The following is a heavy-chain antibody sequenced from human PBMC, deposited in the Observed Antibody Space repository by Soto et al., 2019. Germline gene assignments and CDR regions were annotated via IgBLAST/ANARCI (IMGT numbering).Heavy chain of an antibody. CDR2: HYSGGST. Sequence: QPGGSLRLSCAISGFSVSSNYLSWVRQAPGKGLEWVSVHYSGGSTYYADSVQGRFTISRDKSNNTLYLQMRRVGAEDTAVYFCARHRHPRGTVGATSPLDPWGQGTQVTVSS. CDR3: ARHRHPRGTVGATSPLDP. CDR1: GFSVSSNY. J-gene: IGHJ5*02. D-gene: IGHD1-26*01. V-gene: IGHV3-53*01.